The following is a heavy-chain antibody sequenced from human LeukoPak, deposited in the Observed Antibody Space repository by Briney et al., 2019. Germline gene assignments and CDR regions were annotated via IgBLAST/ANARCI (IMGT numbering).Heavy chain of an antibody. Sequence: TSETLSLTCAVYGGSFSGYYWSWIRQPPGKGLEWIGEINHSGSTNYNPSLKSRVTISVDTSKNQFSLKLSSVTAAGTAVYYCARGGDIVVVPAAARNYYYYMDVWGKGTTVTVSS. CDR1: GGSFSGYY. J-gene: IGHJ6*03. CDR3: ARGGDIVVVPAAARNYYYYMDV. V-gene: IGHV4-34*01. D-gene: IGHD2-2*01. CDR2: INHSGST.